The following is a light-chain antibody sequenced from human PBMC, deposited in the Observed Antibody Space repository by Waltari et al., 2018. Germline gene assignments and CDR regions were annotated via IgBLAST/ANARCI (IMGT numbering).Light chain of an antibody. CDR1: QSISPW. CDR3: QQYETYPYT. V-gene: IGKV1-5*03. J-gene: IGKJ2*01. CDR2: KES. Sequence: EIQMTQSPSTLSASVGDRVTMTCRASQSISPWWAWYQQKPGKAPELLIYKESLLQSGVPSRFSGSGSGTEFTLTISSLQPADFATDYCQQYETYPYTFGQGTKVQMK.